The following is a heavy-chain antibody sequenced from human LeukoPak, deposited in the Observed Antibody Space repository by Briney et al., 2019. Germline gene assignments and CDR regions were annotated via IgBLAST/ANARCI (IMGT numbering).Heavy chain of an antibody. D-gene: IGHD4-23*01. CDR2: IEDSGRT. CDR3: ARGRYGGYFDY. V-gene: IGHV4-59*01. CDR1: GGSISSYY. J-gene: IGHJ4*02. Sequence: SETLSLTCTVSGGSISSYYWSWIRQPPGKGLEWIGYIEDSGRTEYKPSLKSRVTMSVDTANNQFSVRLSSVSAAATAVYYCARGRYGGYFDYWGQGALVTVSS.